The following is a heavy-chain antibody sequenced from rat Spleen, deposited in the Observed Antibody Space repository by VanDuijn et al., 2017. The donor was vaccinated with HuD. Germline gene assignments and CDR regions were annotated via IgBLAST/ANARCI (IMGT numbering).Heavy chain of an antibody. CDR1: GFTFSDYD. D-gene: IGHD3-4*01. J-gene: IGHJ1*01. CDR2: ISYDGTAT. CDR3: TREETLYWYFDF. V-gene: IGHV5-20*01. Sequence: EVQLVESGGGLVQPGRSLKLSCAASGFTFSDYDMAWVRQAPTKGLEWVASISYDGTATYYRDSVKGRFTISRDNAESTLYLQMNSLRSEDTATYYCTREETLYWYFDFWGPGTMVTVSS.